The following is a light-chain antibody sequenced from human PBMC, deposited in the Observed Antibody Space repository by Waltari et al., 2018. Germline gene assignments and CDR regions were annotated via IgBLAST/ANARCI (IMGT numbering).Light chain of an antibody. CDR1: SRDIGGYNY. CDR2: DVS. CDR3: NSYTSSHSLV. V-gene: IGLV2-14*03. Sequence: QSALTQPASVSGSPGQSITISCTGTSRDIGGYNYVPWYQQHPGKAPKVVIFDVSYRPSGVSNRFSGSKSGNTASLTISGLQAEDEADYYCNSYTSSHSLVFGTGTRVTVL. J-gene: IGLJ1*01.